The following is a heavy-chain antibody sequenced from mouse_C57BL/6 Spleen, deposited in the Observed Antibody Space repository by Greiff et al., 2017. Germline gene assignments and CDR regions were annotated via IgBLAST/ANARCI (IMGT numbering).Heavy chain of an antibody. CDR2: ISDGGSYT. V-gene: IGHV5-4*03. D-gene: IGHD2-5*01. CDR1: GFTFSSYA. J-gene: IGHJ2*01. Sequence: EVKLMESGGGLVKPGGSLKLSCAASGFTFSSYAMSWVRQTPEKRLEWVATISDGGSYTYYPDNVKGRFTISRDNAKNNLYLQMSHLKSEDTAMYYCASYSNYVDFDYWGQGTTLTVSS. CDR3: ASYSNYVDFDY.